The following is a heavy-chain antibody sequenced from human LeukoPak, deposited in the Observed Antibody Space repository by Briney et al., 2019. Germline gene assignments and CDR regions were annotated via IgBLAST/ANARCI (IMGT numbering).Heavy chain of an antibody. V-gene: IGHV3-33*08. Sequence: GGSLRLSCAASGFSFNNYWMHWVRQAPGKGLEWVAVIWNDGSNKYYADSVKGRFTFSRDNSKNTLYLQMNTLRAEDTAMYFCVGAPFYYASGTFSPFDYWGQGTLVSVSS. J-gene: IGHJ4*02. CDR2: IWNDGSNK. CDR1: GFSFNNYW. CDR3: VGAPFYYASGTFSPFDY. D-gene: IGHD3-10*01.